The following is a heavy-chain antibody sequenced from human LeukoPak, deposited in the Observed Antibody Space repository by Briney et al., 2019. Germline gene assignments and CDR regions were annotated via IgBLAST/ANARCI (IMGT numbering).Heavy chain of an antibody. CDR3: AKYGPQDSGSSHFDY. D-gene: IGHD1-26*01. CDR1: GFTFSSYT. V-gene: IGHV3-23*01. CDR2: ITTGGPNT. J-gene: IGHJ4*02. Sequence: GGSLRLSCTASGFTFSSYTMSWVRQAPGKGRKWVSTITTGGPNTYYADSVKGRFTVSRDDSKNTLYLQMNSLRAEDTAVYYCAKYGPQDSGSSHFDYWGQGARSPSP.